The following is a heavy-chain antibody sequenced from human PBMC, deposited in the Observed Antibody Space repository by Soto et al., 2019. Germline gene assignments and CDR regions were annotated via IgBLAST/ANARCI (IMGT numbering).Heavy chain of an antibody. J-gene: IGHJ4*02. Sequence: LRLSCAASGFTFSSYGMHWVRQAPGKGLEWVALISYDGSNKYYADSVKGRFTISRDNSKNTLYLQMNSLRAEDTAVYYCAKAVGPPPSTDRIVDYWGQGTLVTVSS. V-gene: IGHV3-30*18. CDR2: ISYDGSNK. CDR1: GFTFSSYG. D-gene: IGHD1-26*01. CDR3: AKAVGPPPSTDRIVDY.